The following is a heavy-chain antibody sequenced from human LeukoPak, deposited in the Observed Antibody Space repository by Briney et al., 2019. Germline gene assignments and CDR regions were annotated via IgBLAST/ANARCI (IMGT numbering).Heavy chain of an antibody. CDR2: ISYEGGTQ. CDR3: AKEGTPQVSTWYDL. CDR1: GVTLSPYG. V-gene: IGHV3-30*18. J-gene: IGHJ5*02. Sequence: GMSLRLSCAASGVTLSPYGMHWVHQAPGKGLEWVAVISYEGGTQHYADSVKGRFIISRDNPRNTLYLQMNILRTEDTAVYYCAKEGTPQVSTWYDLWGQGTQVIVSS. D-gene: IGHD3-10*01.